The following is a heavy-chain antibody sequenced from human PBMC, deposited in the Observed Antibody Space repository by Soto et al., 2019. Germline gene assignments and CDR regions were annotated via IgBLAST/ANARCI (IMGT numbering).Heavy chain of an antibody. CDR1: GYTFTAHG. Sequence: HVQLVQSGPEVKKHGASVTVSCKTPGYTFTAHGIDWVRQAPGQGLEWVGWVSSYNGNTNYAYNLKDRVIMTTDASTSTAYMELRGLRSDDTAVYYCAREVEGSYSPADFWGQGPPVTVSS. J-gene: IGHJ4*02. CDR2: VSSYNGNT. CDR3: AREVEGSYSPADF. V-gene: IGHV1-18*01. D-gene: IGHD3-10*01.